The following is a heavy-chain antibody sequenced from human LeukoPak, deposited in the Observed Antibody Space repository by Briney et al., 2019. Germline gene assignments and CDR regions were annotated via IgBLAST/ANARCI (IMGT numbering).Heavy chain of an antibody. CDR2: MSTSSTYI. V-gene: IGHV3-21*06. CDR1: GFNFRGYN. CDR3: ARDFAFGFCNTTTCRYPFDS. Sequence: PGGSLRLSCAASGFNFRGYNMNWVRQAPGKGLEWVSSMSTSSTYIYYADSIKGRFTISRDDARSLLYLQMDSLRAEDTAVYYCARDFAFGFCNTTTCRYPFDSWGQGTLVTVSS. D-gene: IGHD3-16*01. J-gene: IGHJ4*02.